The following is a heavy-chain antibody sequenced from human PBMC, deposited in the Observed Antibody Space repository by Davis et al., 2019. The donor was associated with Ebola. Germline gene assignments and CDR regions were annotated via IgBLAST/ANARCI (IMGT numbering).Heavy chain of an antibody. CDR2: INHSGST. CDR3: ASWDFWSGSYFDY. D-gene: IGHD3-3*01. Sequence: PSETLSLTCAVYGGSFSGYYWSWIRQPPGKGLEWIGEINHSGSTNYNPSLKSRVTISVDTSKNQFSLKLSSVTAADTAVYYCASWDFWSGSYFDYWGQGTLVTVSS. CDR1: GGSFSGYY. V-gene: IGHV4-34*01. J-gene: IGHJ4*02.